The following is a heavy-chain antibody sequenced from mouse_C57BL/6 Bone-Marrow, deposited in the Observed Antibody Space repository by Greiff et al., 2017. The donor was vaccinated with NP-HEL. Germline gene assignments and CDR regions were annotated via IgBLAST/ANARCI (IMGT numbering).Heavy chain of an antibody. CDR2: ISDGGSYP. CDR1: GFTFSSYA. D-gene: IGHD2-5*01. CDR3: ARAYDSNYEDAMDY. J-gene: IGHJ4*01. V-gene: IGHV5-4*01. Sequence: EVHLVESGGGLVKPGGSLKLSCAASGFTFSSYAMSWVRQTPEKRLEWVATISDGGSYPYYPDNVKGRFTISRDNAKNNLYMQMIHLKTEETARYDCARAYDSNYEDAMDYWGQGTSVTGSS.